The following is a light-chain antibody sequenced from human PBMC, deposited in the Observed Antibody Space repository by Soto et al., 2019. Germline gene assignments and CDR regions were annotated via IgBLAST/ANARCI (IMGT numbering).Light chain of an antibody. CDR3: CSYARASNYV. CDR2: EVN. J-gene: IGLJ1*01. Sequence: ALTQPASVSGSPGQSITISCTGSTSDIEAYDLVSWYQQHPGKTPSLIIYEVNKRPSGVSNRFSGSKSGDTASLTISGLQADDEADYYCCSYARASNYVFGTGTKVTVL. CDR1: TSDIEAYDL. V-gene: IGLV2-23*02.